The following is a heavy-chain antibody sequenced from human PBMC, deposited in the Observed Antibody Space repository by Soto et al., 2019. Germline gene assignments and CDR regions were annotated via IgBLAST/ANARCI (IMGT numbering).Heavy chain of an antibody. V-gene: IGHV3-23*01. Sequence: EVQLLESGGGLVQPGGSLRLSCAASGFTFSSYAMTWVRQAPGKGLEWVSAISGSGGSTYYADSVKGRFTISRDNSRNTLYMQMTSLRAEDTAVYYCAVPTVPLIWTASFDYWGQGTLVTVST. CDR2: ISGSGGST. CDR3: AVPTVPLIWTASFDY. J-gene: IGHJ4*01. D-gene: IGHD2-21*02. CDR1: GFTFSSYA.